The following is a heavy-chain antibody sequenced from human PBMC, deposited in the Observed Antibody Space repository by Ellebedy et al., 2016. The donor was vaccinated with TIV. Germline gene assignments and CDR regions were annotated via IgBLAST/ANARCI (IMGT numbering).Heavy chain of an antibody. J-gene: IGHJ4*02. Sequence: GGSLRLSCAASGFTFSDYYMGWIRQAPGKGLEWLSYIDSTSKIIYYADSVEGRFTVSRGNAKNSLYLQMNSLRAEDTALYYCVRDGQHYGDYDYWGRGTLVTVSS. D-gene: IGHD4-17*01. CDR3: VRDGQHYGDYDY. CDR1: GFTFSDYY. V-gene: IGHV3-11*01. CDR2: IDSTSKII.